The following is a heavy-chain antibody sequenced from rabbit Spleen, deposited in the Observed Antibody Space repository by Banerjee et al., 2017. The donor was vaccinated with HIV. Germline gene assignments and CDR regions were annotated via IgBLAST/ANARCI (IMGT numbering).Heavy chain of an antibody. CDR3: ARDSSSSFSSYGMDL. V-gene: IGHV1S45*01. CDR2: IDTGSSGFT. D-gene: IGHD1-1*01. Sequence: QQQLEESGGGLVKPGGTLTLTCIASGVSFSGNSYMCWVRQAPGKGLEWIACIDTGSSGFTYFANWAKGRFTISKTSSTTVTLQMTSLTAADTATYFCARDSSSSFSSYGMDLGGPGTLVTVS. CDR1: GVSFSGNSY. J-gene: IGHJ6*01.